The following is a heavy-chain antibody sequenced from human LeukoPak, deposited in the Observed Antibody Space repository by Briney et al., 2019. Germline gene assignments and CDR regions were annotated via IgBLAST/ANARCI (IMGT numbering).Heavy chain of an antibody. D-gene: IGHD3-10*01. V-gene: IGHV3-48*03. CDR3: ARGVFRAVIKD. J-gene: IGHJ4*02. CDR2: ITSSGGTI. CDR1: GFSFSSYE. Sequence: GGSLRLSCADSGFSFSSYEMNWVRQAPGKGLEWVSYITSSGGTIYYADSVKGRFTISRDNAKNSLYLQMNSLRAEDTAVYYCARGVFRAVIKDWGQGTLVTVSS.